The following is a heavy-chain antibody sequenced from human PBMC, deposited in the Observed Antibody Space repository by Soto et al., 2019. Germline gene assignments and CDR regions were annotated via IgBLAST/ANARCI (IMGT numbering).Heavy chain of an antibody. CDR3: ARGVVSTGYFAY. D-gene: IGHD5-12*01. J-gene: IGHJ4*02. CDR1: GFTFSDHY. V-gene: IGHV3-72*01. CDR2: SRDKVHSHTT. Sequence: EVQLAESGGGLVQPGGSLRLSCAASGFTFSDHYMDWVRQAPGKGLEWVGRSRDKVHSHTTEYAASVKGRFTISSGDSENSLYLQMHSLKTEDTAVYYCARGVVSTGYFAYWGQGTLVTVSS.